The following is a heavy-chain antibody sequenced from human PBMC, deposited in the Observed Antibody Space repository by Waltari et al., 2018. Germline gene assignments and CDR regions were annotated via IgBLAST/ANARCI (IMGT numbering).Heavy chain of an antibody. CDR2: IYTSGSP. Sequence: QVQLQESGPGLVKPSQTLSLTCTVSGGSISSGSYYWSWIRQPAGKGLEWIGRIYTSGSPNYNPSLKSRVTISVDTSKNQFSLKLRSVTAADTAVYYCAREYHSSSTIHFDYWGQGTLVTVSS. V-gene: IGHV4-61*02. CDR3: AREYHSSSTIHFDY. D-gene: IGHD6-6*01. CDR1: GGSISSGSYY. J-gene: IGHJ4*02.